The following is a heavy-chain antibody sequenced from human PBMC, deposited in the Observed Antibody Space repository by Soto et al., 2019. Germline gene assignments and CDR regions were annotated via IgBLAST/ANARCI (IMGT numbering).Heavy chain of an antibody. CDR1: GFSFNNYA. Sequence: QVQLVESGGGVVQPGRSLRLSCAASGFSFNNYAMHWVRRAPGKGLEWVTLISDDGSKKYFADSVKGRFTVSRDNSKNTLFLQMNSLKTEDTAVYYCAKSAHPAAVTLYYFDSWGQGTLVTVSS. D-gene: IGHD4-17*01. V-gene: IGHV3-30*18. CDR2: ISDDGSKK. J-gene: IGHJ4*02. CDR3: AKSAHPAAVTLYYFDS.